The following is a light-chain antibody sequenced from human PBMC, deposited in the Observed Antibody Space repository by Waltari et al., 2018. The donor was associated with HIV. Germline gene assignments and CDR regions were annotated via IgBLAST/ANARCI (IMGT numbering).Light chain of an antibody. J-gene: IGKJ2*01. CDR1: QPISKS. Sequence: DVHMTQSPSSLSASVGDGVTSTCRAGQPISKSLAGYQQKPGKAPKPLVYGTSSLESGVPSRFSGSGSGTDYTLTISSLQPEDFASYYCQQYYSIPNTFGQGTKLEIK. V-gene: IGKV1-NL1*01. CDR2: GTS. CDR3: QQYYSIPNT.